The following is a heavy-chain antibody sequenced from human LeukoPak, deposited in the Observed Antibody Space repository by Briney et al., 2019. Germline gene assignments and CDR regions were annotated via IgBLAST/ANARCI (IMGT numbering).Heavy chain of an antibody. D-gene: IGHD2-2*01. J-gene: IGHJ5*02. Sequence: SETLSLTCAVYGGSFSGYYWTWIRQPPGKGLEWIGEINHSGSTNYNPSLKSRVTISVDTSKNQFSLKLSSVTAADTAVYYCARHPPGYYSSVDWFDPWGQGTLVTVSS. CDR1: GGSFSGYY. CDR3: ARHPPGYYSSVDWFDP. V-gene: IGHV4-34*01. CDR2: INHSGST.